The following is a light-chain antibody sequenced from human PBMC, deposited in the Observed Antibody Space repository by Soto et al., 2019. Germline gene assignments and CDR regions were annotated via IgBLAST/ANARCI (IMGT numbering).Light chain of an antibody. J-gene: IGLJ3*02. Sequence: QSVLTQPASVSGSPGQSITISCTGTSSDVGSYNLVSWYQQHPGKAPKLMIYEGSKRPSGVSNRFSGSKSGNTAFLTISGLQAEDEADYYCCSYARSSTFWVFGGGTKVTVL. V-gene: IGLV2-23*03. CDR1: SSDVGSYNL. CDR2: EGS. CDR3: CSYARSSTFWV.